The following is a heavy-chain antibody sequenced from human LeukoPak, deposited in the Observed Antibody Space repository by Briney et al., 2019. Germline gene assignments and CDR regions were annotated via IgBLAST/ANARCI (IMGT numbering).Heavy chain of an antibody. V-gene: IGHV1-18*04. CDR2: ISAYNGNT. Sequence: ASVKVSCKASGYTFTGYYMHWVRQAPGQALEWMGWISAYNGNTNYAQKLQGRVTMTTDTSTSTAYMELRSLRSDDTAVYYCARGGFGELFRFDYWGQGTLVTVSS. CDR1: GYTFTGYY. D-gene: IGHD3-10*01. CDR3: ARGGFGELFRFDY. J-gene: IGHJ4*02.